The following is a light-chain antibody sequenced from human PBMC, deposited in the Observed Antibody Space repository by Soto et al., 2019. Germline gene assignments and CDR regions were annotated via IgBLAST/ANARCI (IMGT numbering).Light chain of an antibody. CDR2: AAS. J-gene: IGKJ4*01. CDR1: QSISSY. V-gene: IGKV1-39*01. Sequence: DIQMTQSPSSLSASVGDRVTITCRASQSISSYLNWYQQKPGQAPKLLIYAASSLQSGVPSRFSGRGSGTDFTLTIRSLKPEDLTTDYCQHSYSTPLTFGGGTQVDIK. CDR3: QHSYSTPLT.